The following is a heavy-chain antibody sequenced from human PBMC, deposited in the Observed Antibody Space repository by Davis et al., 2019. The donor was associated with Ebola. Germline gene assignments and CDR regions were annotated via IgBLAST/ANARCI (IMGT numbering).Heavy chain of an antibody. CDR3: AREDYYDSTSDY. Sequence: PGGSLRLSCAASGFTFNNYAMHWVRQAPGKGLEWVAVISYDGSNKYYADSVKGRFTISRDNSKNTLYLQMNSLRAEDTAVYYCAREDYYDSTSDYWGQGTLVTVSS. CDR2: ISYDGSNK. V-gene: IGHV3-30-3*01. J-gene: IGHJ4*02. CDR1: GFTFNNYA. D-gene: IGHD3-22*01.